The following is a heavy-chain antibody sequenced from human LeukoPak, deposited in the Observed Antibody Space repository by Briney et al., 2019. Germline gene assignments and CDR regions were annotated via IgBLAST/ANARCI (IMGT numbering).Heavy chain of an antibody. CDR1: GFTVSTNY. J-gene: IGHJ4*02. Sequence: GGSLRLSCAASGFTVSTNYMSWVRRAPGKGLEWVSTITTSDGNTYYADSVKGRFTVSRDNSKNTLFLQMNSLRAEDTAVYYCAKDGGLWVSAHWGDSWGRGTLVTVSS. CDR3: AKDGGLWVSAHWGDS. V-gene: IGHV3-23*01. D-gene: IGHD7-27*01. CDR2: ITTSDGNT.